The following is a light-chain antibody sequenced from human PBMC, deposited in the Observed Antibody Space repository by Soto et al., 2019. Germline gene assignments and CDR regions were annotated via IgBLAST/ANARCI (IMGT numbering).Light chain of an antibody. CDR1: QSVRSGY. CDR2: GAS. J-gene: IGKJ3*01. V-gene: IGKV3-20*01. Sequence: IALTLTTSTLSLSPGERATLSCRASQSVRSGYFAWYQQKPGQAPRLLIVGASSRATGIPDRFSGGGSGTDFTLTISRLEPEDFALYYCHQYDNSPITSGGGTIVDIK. CDR3: HQYDNSPIT.